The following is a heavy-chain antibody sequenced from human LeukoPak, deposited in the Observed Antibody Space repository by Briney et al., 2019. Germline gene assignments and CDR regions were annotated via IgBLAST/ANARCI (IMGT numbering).Heavy chain of an antibody. CDR1: GYTFTCYY. V-gene: IGHV1-46*01. CDR2: INPSGGST. CDR3: ARDHGSSWYSGYNPPFDY. J-gene: IGHJ4*02. D-gene: IGHD6-13*01. Sequence: ASVKVSCKASGYTFTCYYMHWVRQAPGQGLEWTGIINPSGGSTSYAQKFQGRVTMTRDTSTNTVYMELSSLRSEDTAVYYCARDHGSSWYSGYNPPFDYWGQGTLVTVSS.